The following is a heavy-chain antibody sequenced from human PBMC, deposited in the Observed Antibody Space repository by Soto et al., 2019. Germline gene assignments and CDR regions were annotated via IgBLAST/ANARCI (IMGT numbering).Heavy chain of an antibody. Sequence: PGESLKISCKGSGYSFTNYWIGWVRQMPGEGLEWMGIIYPGAFDPRYSPSFQGQVTFSADKSINPASLQWSGLKPSDPAFFSCARRLTPFNSSNYYPFDFWGQGTLVPSPQ. J-gene: IGHJ4*02. CDR3: ARRLTPFNSSNYYPFDF. CDR1: GYSFTNYW. CDR2: IYPGAFDP. V-gene: IGHV5-51*01. D-gene: IGHD3-22*01.